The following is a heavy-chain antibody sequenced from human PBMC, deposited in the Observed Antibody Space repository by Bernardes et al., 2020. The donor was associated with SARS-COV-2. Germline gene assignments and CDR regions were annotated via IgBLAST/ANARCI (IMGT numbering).Heavy chain of an antibody. V-gene: IGHV1-46*01. CDR3: AREVPDRVATIFQHYYYGMDV. D-gene: IGHD5-12*01. CDR2: INPSGGST. CDR1: GYTFTSYY. Sequence: ASVKVSCKASGYTFTSYYMHWVRQAPGQGLEWMGIINPSGGSTSYAQKFQGRVTMTRDTSTSTVYMELSSLRSEDTAVYYCAREVPDRVATIFQHYYYGMDVWGQGTTVTVSS. J-gene: IGHJ6*02.